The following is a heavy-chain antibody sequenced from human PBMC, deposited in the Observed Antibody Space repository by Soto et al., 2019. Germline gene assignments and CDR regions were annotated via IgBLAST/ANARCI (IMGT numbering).Heavy chain of an antibody. Sequence: GGSLRLSCAASGFTFSSYGMHWVRQAPGKGLEWVAVISYDGSNKYYADSVKGRFTIPRDNSKNTLYLQMNSLRAEDTAVYYCAKDCYDSSGYYSWGQGTLVTVSS. CDR2: ISYDGSNK. CDR1: GFTFSSYG. V-gene: IGHV3-30*18. D-gene: IGHD3-22*01. J-gene: IGHJ4*02. CDR3: AKDCYDSSGYYS.